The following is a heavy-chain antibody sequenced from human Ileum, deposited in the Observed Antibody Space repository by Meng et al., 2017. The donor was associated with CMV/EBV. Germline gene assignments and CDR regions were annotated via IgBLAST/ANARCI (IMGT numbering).Heavy chain of an antibody. J-gene: IGHJ6*01. D-gene: IGHD3-3*01. CDR2: ATFSGKTI. CDR1: GFPFSDYGFSDYY. Sequence: GESLKISCAASGFPFSDYGFSDYYMSWIRQAPGKGLEWVSTATFSGKTIYYEDSVRGRFTLSRDNAKNSLYLQMNNVRAEDTAVYYCARDRAPRLSEWTEYHGMDVWGQGTTVTVSS. CDR3: ARDRAPRLSEWTEYHGMDV. V-gene: IGHV3-11*01.